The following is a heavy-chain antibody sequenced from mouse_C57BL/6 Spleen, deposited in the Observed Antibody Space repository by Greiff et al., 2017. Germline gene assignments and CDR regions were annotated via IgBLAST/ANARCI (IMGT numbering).Heavy chain of an antibody. CDR2: IDPSDSYT. V-gene: IGHV1-69*01. J-gene: IGHJ4*01. CDR3: ARSDSNYLYYYAMDY. CDR1: GYTFTSYW. Sequence: QVHVKQSGAELVMPGASVKLSCKASGYTFTSYWMHWVKQRPGQGLEWIGEIDPSDSYTNYNQKFKGKSTLTVDKSSSTAYMQLCRLTSDDSAVYYGARSDSNYLYYYAMDYWGQGTSVTVSS. D-gene: IGHD2-5*01.